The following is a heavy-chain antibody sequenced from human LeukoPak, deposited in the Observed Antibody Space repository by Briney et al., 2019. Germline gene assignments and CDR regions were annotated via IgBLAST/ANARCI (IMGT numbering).Heavy chain of an antibody. J-gene: IGHJ6*04. CDR1: GYTFTSYG. V-gene: IGHV1-18*01. D-gene: IGHD3-10*02. CDR2: ISSYNGNT. CDR3: ARDQGLYGRAMDV. Sequence: ASVKVSCKASGYTFTSYGISWVGQAPGQGGEGRGWISSYNGNTNYAQKLQGRVTMTTDTSTSTAYMELTSLRSDDTAVYYCARDQGLYGRAMDVWGNGTPVTVSS.